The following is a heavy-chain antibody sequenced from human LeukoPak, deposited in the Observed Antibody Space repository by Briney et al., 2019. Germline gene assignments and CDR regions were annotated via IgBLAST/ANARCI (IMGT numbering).Heavy chain of an antibody. J-gene: IGHJ4*02. CDR3: ARVRADSSGHDIDY. V-gene: IGHV3-33*01. Sequence: GGSLRLSCAASGFTFSAYVMHWVCQAPGKGLEWVAILWYDGSNEYYADSVKGRFTMSRDNSKNTLHLQMNSLRAEDAAVYYCARVRADSSGHDIDYWGQGTLVTVSS. D-gene: IGHD3-22*01. CDR1: GFTFSAYV. CDR2: LWYDGSNE.